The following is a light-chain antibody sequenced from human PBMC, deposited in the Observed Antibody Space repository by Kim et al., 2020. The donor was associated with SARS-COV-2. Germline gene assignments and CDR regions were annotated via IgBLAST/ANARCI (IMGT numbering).Light chain of an antibody. J-gene: IGLJ2*01. CDR3: QAWDSSTSVV. Sequence: VSPGQTASISCSGDRLGDRYACWYQQKPGQSPVLVIYQDTRRPSGIPERFSGSNSGNTATLTISGTQAMDEADYFCQAWDSSTSVVFGGGTQLTVL. V-gene: IGLV3-1*01. CDR2: QDT. CDR1: RLGDRY.